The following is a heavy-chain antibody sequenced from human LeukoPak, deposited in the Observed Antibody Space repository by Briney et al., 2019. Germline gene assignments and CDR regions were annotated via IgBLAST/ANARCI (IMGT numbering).Heavy chain of an antibody. CDR3: AKAGYNCSGGSCYSYWYFDL. V-gene: IGHV3-7*03. CDR1: GFTFSSYW. D-gene: IGHD2-15*01. Sequence: GGSLRLSCAASGFTFSSYWMSWVRQAPGKGLEWVANIKQDGSEKYYVDSVKGRFTISRDNAKNSLYLQMNSLRAEDTALYYCAKAGYNCSGGSCYSYWYFDLWGRGTLVTVSS. J-gene: IGHJ2*01. CDR2: IKQDGSEK.